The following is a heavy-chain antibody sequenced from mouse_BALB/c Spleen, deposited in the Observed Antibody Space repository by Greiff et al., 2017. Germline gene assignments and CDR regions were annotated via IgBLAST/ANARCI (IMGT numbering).Heavy chain of an antibody. Sequence: LQESGPELVKPGASVKMSCKASGYTFTSYVMHWVKQKPGQGLEWIGYINPYNDGTKYNEKFKGKATLTSDKSSSTAYMELSSLTSEDSAVYYCARGGEKLLLRSWGQGTTLTVSS. CDR2: INPYNDGT. CDR3: ARGGEKLLLRS. J-gene: IGHJ2*01. D-gene: IGHD1-1*01. V-gene: IGHV1-14*01. CDR1: GYTFTSYV.